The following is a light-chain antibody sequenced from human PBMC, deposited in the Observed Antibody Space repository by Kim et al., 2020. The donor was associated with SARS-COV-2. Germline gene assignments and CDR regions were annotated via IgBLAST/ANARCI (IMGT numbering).Light chain of an antibody. CDR1: QSVIRY. J-gene: IGKJ4*01. CDR3: QHRNKWPFT. CDR2: DTS. V-gene: IGKV3-11*01. Sequence: EIVLTQSPATLSLSPGETATLSCRASQSVIRYLAWYQQKPGQSPRLLIDDTSSRATGVPARFSGSGSGTDFTLTISSLEPEDFAVYYCQHRNKWPFTFGGGTRVEIK.